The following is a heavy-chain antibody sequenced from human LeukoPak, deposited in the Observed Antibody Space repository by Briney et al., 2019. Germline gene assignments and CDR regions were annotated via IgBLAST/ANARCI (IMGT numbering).Heavy chain of an antibody. D-gene: IGHD6-19*01. CDR1: RFTFSSYS. CDR2: ISSSGSNI. V-gene: IGHV3-21*04. Sequence: PGGSLRLSCTASRFTFSSYSMNWVRQAPGKGLEWVSSISSSGSNIYYADSVKGRFTISRDNAKNTLYLQMNSLRAEDTAVYYCAKVGQKYSSGWYSSATVYYYYMDVWGKGTTVTVSS. J-gene: IGHJ6*03. CDR3: AKVGQKYSSGWYSSATVYYYYMDV.